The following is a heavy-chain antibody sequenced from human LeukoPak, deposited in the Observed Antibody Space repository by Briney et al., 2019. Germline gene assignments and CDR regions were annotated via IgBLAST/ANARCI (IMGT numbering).Heavy chain of an antibody. V-gene: IGHV3-30*18. Sequence: GGSLRLSCAVSGFTIGNHGMHWVRQAAGKGLEWVAIISHNGGAEYYRDSVKGRFIISRDNSNNMLYLQMSSLRLEDTAVYYCAKDWGSSDWYNWFDPWGQGTLVTVSS. CDR3: AKDWGSSDWYNWFDP. D-gene: IGHD6-19*01. CDR2: ISHNGGAE. J-gene: IGHJ5*02. CDR1: GFTIGNHG.